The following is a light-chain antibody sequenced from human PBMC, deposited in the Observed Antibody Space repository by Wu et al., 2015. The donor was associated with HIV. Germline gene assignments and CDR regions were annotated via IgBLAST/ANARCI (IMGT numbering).Light chain of an antibody. V-gene: IGKV1-39*01. CDR3: QQTYSSPWT. CDR2: GAS. CDR1: QNINSN. Sequence: DVQMTQSPSSLSASVGDRVSITCRTSQNINSNLNWYRHKPGKAPELLIFGASTLQSGVPPRFSGTGSGTDFTLTIRSLQPEDFATYYCQQTYSSPWTFGQGTEVQFK. J-gene: IGKJ1*01.